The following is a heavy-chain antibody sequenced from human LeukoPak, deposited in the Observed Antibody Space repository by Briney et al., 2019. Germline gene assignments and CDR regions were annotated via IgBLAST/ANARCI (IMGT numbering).Heavy chain of an antibody. Sequence: GGALRLSCAASGVTFSRYSMNWVRQAPGKGLEWVSSISSSSSYIYYADSVKGRFTISRDNAKNSLYLQMNSLRAEDTAVYYCAREGGYSYGIDAFDIWGQGTMVTVSS. D-gene: IGHD5-18*01. CDR1: GVTFSRYS. V-gene: IGHV3-21*01. CDR2: ISSSSSYI. J-gene: IGHJ3*02. CDR3: AREGGYSYGIDAFDI.